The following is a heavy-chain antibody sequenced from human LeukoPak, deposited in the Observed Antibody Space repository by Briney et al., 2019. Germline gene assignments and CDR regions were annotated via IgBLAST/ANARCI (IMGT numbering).Heavy chain of an antibody. J-gene: IGHJ4*02. V-gene: IGHV4-39*01. CDR2: INYYGSP. CDR1: GPSFSSSSYY. CDR3: ARLVGIADYFDY. Sequence: SDTLSLTCSVSGPSFSSSSYYWGWIRQPPGKVLERIGSINYYGSPHYNPSLKSRVTISVDTSKNQFSLKLSSVTAADTAVYYCARLVGIADYFDYWGQGTLVTVSS. D-gene: IGHD1-26*01.